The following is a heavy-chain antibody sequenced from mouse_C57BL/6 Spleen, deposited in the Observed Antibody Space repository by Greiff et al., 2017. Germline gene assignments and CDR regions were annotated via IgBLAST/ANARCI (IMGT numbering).Heavy chain of an antibody. CDR1: GYSFTGYY. D-gene: IGHD2-4*01. Sequence: EVKLQESGPELVKPGASVKISCKASGYSFTGYYMNWVKQSPEKSLEWIGEINPSTGGTTYNQKFKAKATLTVDKSSSTAYMQLKSLTSEDSAVYYCARNDYYYVDYWGQGTTLTVSS. J-gene: IGHJ2*01. CDR3: ARNDYYYVDY. CDR2: INPSTGGT. V-gene: IGHV1-42*01.